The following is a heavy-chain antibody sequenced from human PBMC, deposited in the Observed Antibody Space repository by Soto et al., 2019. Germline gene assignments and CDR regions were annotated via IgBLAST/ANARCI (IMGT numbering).Heavy chain of an antibody. CDR1: GFTFSSYE. V-gene: IGHV3-48*03. CDR3: ARGQYSSGGGYFDY. D-gene: IGHD6-19*01. J-gene: IGHJ4*02. Sequence: EVQLVESGGGLVQPGGSLRLSCAASGFTFSSYEMNWVRQAPGKGLEWVSYISSSGSTIYYADSVKGRFTISRDNAKKSLCLQMNSLRAEDTAVYYCARGQYSSGGGYFDYWGQETLVTVSS. CDR2: ISSSGSTI.